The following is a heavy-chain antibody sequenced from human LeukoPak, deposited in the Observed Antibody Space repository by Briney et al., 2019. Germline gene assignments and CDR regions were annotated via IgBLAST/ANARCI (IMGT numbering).Heavy chain of an antibody. CDR1: GFSLSTSGMC. CDR3: ARITPAGRQLDY. Sequence: SGPALVKPTQTLTLTCTFSGFSLSTSGMCVSWIRQPPGKALEWLGRIDWDDDKYYSTSLKTRLTISKDTSKNQVVLTMTNMDPVDTATYYCARITPAGRQLDYWGQGTLVTVSS. V-gene: IGHV2-70*11. D-gene: IGHD6-13*01. J-gene: IGHJ4*02. CDR2: IDWDDDK.